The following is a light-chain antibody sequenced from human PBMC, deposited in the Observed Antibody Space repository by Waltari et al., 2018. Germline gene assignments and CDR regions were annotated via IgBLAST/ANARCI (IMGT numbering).Light chain of an antibody. J-gene: IGLJ1*01. CDR2: DVN. CDR3: SSYTTGSTRYV. Sequence: QSALTQPASVSGSPGQSITIPCTGTSSDIGPYNFVSWYQKHPGKAPKVMIYDVNNRPSGVSSRFSGSKSGNTASLTISGLQAEDEADYYCSSYTTGSTRYVFGSGTKVTVL. V-gene: IGLV2-14*03. CDR1: SSDIGPYNF.